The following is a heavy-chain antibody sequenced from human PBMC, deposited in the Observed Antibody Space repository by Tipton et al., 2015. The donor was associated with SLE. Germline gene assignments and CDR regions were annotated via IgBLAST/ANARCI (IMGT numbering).Heavy chain of an antibody. V-gene: IGHV4-4*07. CDR1: GGSISIYY. J-gene: IGHJ3*02. D-gene: IGHD3-16*01. CDR2: IYTSGST. Sequence: TLSLTCTVSGGSISIYYWSWIRQPAGKGLEWIGRIYTSGSTNYNPSLKSRVTMSVDTSKNQFSLKLGSVTAADTAVYYCARDSFTGDFAFDIWGQGTMVTVSS. CDR3: ARDSFTGDFAFDI.